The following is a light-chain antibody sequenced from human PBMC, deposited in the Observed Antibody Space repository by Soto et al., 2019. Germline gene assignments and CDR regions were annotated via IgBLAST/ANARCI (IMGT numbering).Light chain of an antibody. Sequence: SYELTQSPSVSVAPGQTVSITCGGSSIGSKSVHWYQQKPGQAPVLVVYDDSDRRSGIPGRFSGSNSGNTATLTITRVEAGDEADYHCQVWDTRSEHYVFGAGTKLTVL. V-gene: IGLV3-21*02. J-gene: IGLJ1*01. CDR1: SIGSKS. CDR2: DDS. CDR3: QVWDTRSEHYV.